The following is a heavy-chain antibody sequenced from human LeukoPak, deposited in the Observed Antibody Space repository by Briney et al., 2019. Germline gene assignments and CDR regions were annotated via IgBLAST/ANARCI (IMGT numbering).Heavy chain of an antibody. CDR1: GFTFSSYS. CDR3: AKQSNNHYYQKASDY. CDR2: ISSSSSYI. V-gene: IGHV3-21*01. Sequence: PGGSLRLSCAASGFTFSSYSMNWVRQAPGKGLEWVSSISSSSSYIYYADSVKGRFTISRDNAKNSLYLQMNSLRAEDTAFYFCAKQSNNHYYQKASDYWGQGTLVTVSS. D-gene: IGHD1-26*01. J-gene: IGHJ4*02.